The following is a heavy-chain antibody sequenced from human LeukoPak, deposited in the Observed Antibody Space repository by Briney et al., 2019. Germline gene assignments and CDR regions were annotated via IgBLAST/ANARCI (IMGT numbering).Heavy chain of an antibody. V-gene: IGHV4-39*07. CDR1: GGSISSSSYY. CDR2: IYYSGST. D-gene: IGHD3-22*01. J-gene: IGHJ4*02. Sequence: SETLSLTCTVSGGSISSSSYYWGWIRQPPGKGLEWIGSIYYSGSTYYNPSLESRVTISVDTSKNQFSLKLSSVTAADTAVYYCARVRYYDSSGYAERYFDYWGQGTLVTVSS. CDR3: ARVRYYDSSGYAERYFDY.